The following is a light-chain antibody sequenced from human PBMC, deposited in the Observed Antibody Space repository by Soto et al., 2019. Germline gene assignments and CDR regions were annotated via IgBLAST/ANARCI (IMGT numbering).Light chain of an antibody. CDR3: CSYAGSSTSVV. V-gene: IGLV2-23*01. CDR1: SRDVGSYNL. Sequence: QSALTQPASVSGSPGQSITISCTGTSRDVGSYNLVSWYQQHPGKAPKLLIYEGSKRPSGVSNRFSGSKSGNTDSLTISGLQAEDEADYYCCSYAGSSTSVVFGGGTKLTVL. J-gene: IGLJ2*01. CDR2: EGS.